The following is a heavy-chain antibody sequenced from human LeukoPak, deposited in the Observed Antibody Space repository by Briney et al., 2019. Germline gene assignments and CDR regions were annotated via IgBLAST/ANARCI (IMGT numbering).Heavy chain of an antibody. J-gene: IGHJ4*02. V-gene: IGHV1-69*13. Sequence: SVTVSCKASGGTFSSYAISWVRQAPGQGLEWMGGIIPIFGTANYAQKFQGRVTITADESTSTAYMEPSGLRSEDTAVYYRASTEYTKDTAMVLFDYWGQGTLVTVSS. CDR3: ASTEYTKDTAMVLFDY. CDR1: GGTFSSYA. CDR2: IIPIFGTA. D-gene: IGHD5-18*01.